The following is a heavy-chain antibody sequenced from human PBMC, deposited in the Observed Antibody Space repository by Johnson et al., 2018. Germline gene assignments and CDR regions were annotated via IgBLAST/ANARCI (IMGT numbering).Heavy chain of an antibody. Sequence: QVQLVQSGPGLVKPSQTLSLTCTVSGGSITTSGYYWSWIRQHPGKGLEWIGYVHYSGTTYYNPSLESRITNSLETSHNQFSLKLSSLTAADTAVYFCARQSSRGYFDYWGQGTLVTVSS. CDR1: GGSITTSGYY. CDR3: ARQSSRGYFDY. CDR2: VHYSGTT. J-gene: IGHJ4*02. V-gene: IGHV4-31*03. D-gene: IGHD6-6*01.